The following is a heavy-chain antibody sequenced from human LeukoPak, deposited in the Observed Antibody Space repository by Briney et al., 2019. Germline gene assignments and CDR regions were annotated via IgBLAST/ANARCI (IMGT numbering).Heavy chain of an antibody. Sequence: PSETLSLTCTVFGGSISSSSYYWGWIRQPPGKGLEWIGSIYYSGSTYYNPSLKSRVTISVDTSKNQFSLKLSSVTAADTAVYYYARRLEMPWGCDDNWGQGTLVTVSS. CDR2: IYYSGST. CDR3: ARRLEMPWGCDDN. J-gene: IGHJ4*02. V-gene: IGHV4-39*01. D-gene: IGHD2-8*02. CDR1: GGSISSSSYY.